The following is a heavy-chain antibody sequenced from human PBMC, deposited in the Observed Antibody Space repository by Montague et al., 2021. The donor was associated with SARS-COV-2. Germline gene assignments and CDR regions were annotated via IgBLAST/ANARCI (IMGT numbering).Heavy chain of an antibody. Sequence: PALAKPTQTLTLTCTFSGFSRNTSGEGVGWVRQPPGKALEWLALSYWDDDKRYSPSLKSRSTISKDTTKNEVVLTVANMDPVDTATYYCARYGDYGSWFDPWGQGTLVTVSS. CDR3: ARYGDYGSWFDP. J-gene: IGHJ5*02. D-gene: IGHD4-17*01. V-gene: IGHV2-5*02. CDR2: SYWDDDK. CDR1: GFSRNTSGEG.